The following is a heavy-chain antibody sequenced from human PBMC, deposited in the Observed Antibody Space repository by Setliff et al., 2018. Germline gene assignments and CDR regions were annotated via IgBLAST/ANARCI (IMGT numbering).Heavy chain of an antibody. CDR3: ARDRQYCSSTSCYTSYFYYYAMDI. CDR1: GGSISDYY. CDR2: INHSGST. D-gene: IGHD2-2*02. Sequence: SETLSLTCGGYGGSISDYYWSWIRQPPGKGLEWIGEINHSGSTNYNPSLKSRVTISLDTSRNQVSPKLSSVTAADTAVYYCARDRQYCSSTSCYTSYFYYYAMDIWGQGTTVTVSS. J-gene: IGHJ6*02. V-gene: IGHV4-34*01.